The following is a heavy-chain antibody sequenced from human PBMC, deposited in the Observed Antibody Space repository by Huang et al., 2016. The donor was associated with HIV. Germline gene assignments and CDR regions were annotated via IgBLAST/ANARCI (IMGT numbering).Heavy chain of an antibody. CDR1: GYTLTELS. Sequence: QVQLVQSGAEVKKPGASVKVSCKGSGYTLTELSMHWVRQAPGKGLEWMVVVGPEDGETIYAQKFQGRVTMTADTSTDTAYMELSSLRSEDTAVYYCATVYRRFRNHDSGDYYFDYWDQGTLVTVSS. V-gene: IGHV1-24*01. D-gene: IGHD3-22*01. J-gene: IGHJ4*02. CDR2: VGPEDGET. CDR3: ATVYRRFRNHDSGDYYFDY.